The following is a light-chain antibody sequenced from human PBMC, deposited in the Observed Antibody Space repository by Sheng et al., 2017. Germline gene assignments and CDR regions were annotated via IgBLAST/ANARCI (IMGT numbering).Light chain of an antibody. Sequence: SYVLTQTPSVSVAPGQTARITCERDNIESKSVHWYQKKPGQAPVLVVYDDSDRPSGIPERFSGSNSVNTATLTISRVEAGDEADYYCQVWDISSDVVFGGRDQADRP. CDR2: DDS. CDR3: QVWDISSDVV. CDR1: NIESKS. J-gene: IGLJ2*01. V-gene: IGLV3-21*02.